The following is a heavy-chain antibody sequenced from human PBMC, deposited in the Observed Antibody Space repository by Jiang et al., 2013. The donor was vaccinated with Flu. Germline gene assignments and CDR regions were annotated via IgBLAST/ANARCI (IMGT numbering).Heavy chain of an antibody. D-gene: IGHD2-2*02. J-gene: IGHJ6*02. CDR1: GGSISSSSYY. CDR2: IYYSGST. V-gene: IGHV4-39*01. CDR3: ARRYIIRGDIVVVPAAIDYYVWTS. Sequence: GPGLVKPSETLSLTCTVSGGSISSSSYYWGWIRQPPGKGLEWIGSIYYSGSTYYNPSLKSRVTISVDTSKNQFSLKLSSVTAADTAVYYCARRYIIRGDIVVVPAAIDYYVWTSGAKGPRSPSP.